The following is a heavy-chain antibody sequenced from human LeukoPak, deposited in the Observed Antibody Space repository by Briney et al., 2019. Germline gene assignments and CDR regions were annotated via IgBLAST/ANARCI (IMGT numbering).Heavy chain of an antibody. CDR2: INPNSGGT. Sequence: ASVKVSCKASGYTFTGYYMHWVRQAPGQGLEWMGWINPNSGGTNYAQKFQGRVTMTRDTSISTVYMELSSLRSEDTAVYYCARERERERRQVGAIDYYYMDVWGKGTTVTVSS. D-gene: IGHD1-26*01. CDR3: ARERERERRQVGAIDYYYMDV. CDR1: GYTFTGYY. V-gene: IGHV1-2*02. J-gene: IGHJ6*03.